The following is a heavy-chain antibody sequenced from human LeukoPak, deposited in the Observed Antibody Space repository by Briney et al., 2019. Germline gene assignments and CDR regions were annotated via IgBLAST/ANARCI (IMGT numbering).Heavy chain of an antibody. CDR3: ARGEAYSSSWYRNYYYGMDV. D-gene: IGHD6-13*01. Sequence: GASVTVSFKASGGTFSSYAISWVRQAPGQGLEWMGGIIPIFGTANYAQKFQGRVTITADESTSTAYMELSSLRSEDTAVYYCARGEAYSSSWYRNYYYGMDVWGQGTTVTVSS. J-gene: IGHJ6*02. CDR2: IIPIFGTA. CDR1: GGTFSSYA. V-gene: IGHV1-69*13.